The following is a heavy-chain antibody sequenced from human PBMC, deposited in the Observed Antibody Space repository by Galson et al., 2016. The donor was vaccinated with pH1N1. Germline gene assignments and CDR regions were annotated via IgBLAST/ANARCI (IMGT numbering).Heavy chain of an antibody. CDR3: ARGGFYYDSSGPSYGMDV. V-gene: IGHV6-1*01. Sequence: CAISGDSVSSNSAAWNWIRQSPSRGLGWLGRTYYRSKWYNDYAVSVKSRITINPDTSKNQFSLQLNSVTPEDTAVYYRARGGFYYDSSGPSYGMDVWGQGTTVTVSS. CDR2: TYYRSKWYN. J-gene: IGHJ6*02. D-gene: IGHD3-22*01. CDR1: GDSVSSNSAA.